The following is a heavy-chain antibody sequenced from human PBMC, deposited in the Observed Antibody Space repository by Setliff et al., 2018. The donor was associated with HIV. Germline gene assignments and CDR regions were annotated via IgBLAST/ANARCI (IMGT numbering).Heavy chain of an antibody. CDR1: NFSIGSGYY. Sequence: TLSLTCSVSNFSIGSGYYWDWIRLPPGERPEWIGSMYYVGSTYYHPSFESRSSISIDTSENTLSLSLTSVTVADTAVYFCARSRWLSNTAYYFDFWGRGKRVTVS. D-gene: IGHD3-10*01. J-gene: IGHJ4*02. V-gene: IGHV4-38-2*02. CDR3: ARSRWLSNTAYYFDF. CDR2: MYYVGST.